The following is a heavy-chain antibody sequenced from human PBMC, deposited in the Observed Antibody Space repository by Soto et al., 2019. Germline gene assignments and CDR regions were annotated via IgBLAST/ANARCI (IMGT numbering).Heavy chain of an antibody. CDR3: ARGDCVGGTCYSLAGSFYYYMDV. J-gene: IGHJ6*03. Sequence: EVQLVESGGGLVQPGGSLRLSCAASGFTFSHYWMYWVRQAPGKGLVWVSRINSDGSVSSYADSVKGRLTISRDNVKNTLYLQVNSLSAEDTAVYYCARGDCVGGTCYSLAGSFYYYMDVWGTGTTVTVFS. CDR1: GFTFSHYW. V-gene: IGHV3-74*01. CDR2: INSDGSVS. D-gene: IGHD2-15*01.